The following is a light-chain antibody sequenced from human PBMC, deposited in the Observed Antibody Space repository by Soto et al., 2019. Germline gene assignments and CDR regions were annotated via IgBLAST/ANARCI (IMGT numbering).Light chain of an antibody. CDR2: SDN. CDR3: AAWDDSLNGWV. V-gene: IGLV1-44*01. CDR1: SSNIGSNT. Sequence: QSVLTQPPSVSGTPGQRVTISCSGSSSNIGSNTVNWYQQLPGTAPKLLIYSDNQRPSGVPDRFSGSKSGTSASLAISGLQSEDGADYYCAAWDDSLNGWVFGGGTKLTVL. J-gene: IGLJ3*02.